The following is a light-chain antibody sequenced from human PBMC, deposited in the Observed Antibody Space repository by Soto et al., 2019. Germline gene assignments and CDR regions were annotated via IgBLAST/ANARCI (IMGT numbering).Light chain of an antibody. J-gene: IGKJ1*01. CDR1: QSVSSSY. CDR2: GAS. Sequence: EIVLTQSPGTLSLSPGERATLSCRASQSVSSSYLAWYQQKPGQAPRLLIYGASSRATGIPDRFSGSGSGTDFTLTISRLEPEDFAVYYCQQYGSSPWTFGRGTKVELK. CDR3: QQYGSSPWT. V-gene: IGKV3-20*01.